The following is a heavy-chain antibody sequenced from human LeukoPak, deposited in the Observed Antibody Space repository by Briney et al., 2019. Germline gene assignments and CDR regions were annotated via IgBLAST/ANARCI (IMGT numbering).Heavy chain of an antibody. CDR2: ISSSSTTI. Sequence: GGSLRLSCAASGFTFSDYSMNWVRQAPGKGLEWVSYISSSSTTIYYADSVKGRFTISRDNAKNSLSLEMNSLRDGDTGVYYCARDRGYLDYWGQGTVVTVSS. CDR3: ARDRGYLDY. D-gene: IGHD6-13*01. V-gene: IGHV3-48*02. CDR1: GFTFSDYS. J-gene: IGHJ4*02.